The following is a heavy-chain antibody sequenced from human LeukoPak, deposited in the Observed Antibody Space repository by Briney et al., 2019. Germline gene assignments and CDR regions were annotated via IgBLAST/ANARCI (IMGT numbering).Heavy chain of an antibody. Sequence: SETLSLTCAVYGGSFSGYYWSWIRQPPGKGLEWIGEINRSGSTNYNPSLKSRVTISVDTSKNQFSLKLSSVTAADTAVYYCARGQGGYSYGIWGQGTLVTVSS. CDR1: GGSFSGYY. CDR2: INRSGST. D-gene: IGHD5-18*01. V-gene: IGHV4-34*01. CDR3: ARGQGGYSYGI. J-gene: IGHJ4*02.